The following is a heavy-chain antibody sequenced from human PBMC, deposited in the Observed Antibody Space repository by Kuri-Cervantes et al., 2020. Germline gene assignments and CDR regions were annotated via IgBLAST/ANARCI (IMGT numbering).Heavy chain of an antibody. CDR1: GGSFSGYY. J-gene: IGHJ5*02. CDR3: ARDIGEVAARPLNWFDP. D-gene: IGHD6-6*01. CDR2: INHSGST. Sequence: SETLSLTCAVYGGSFSGYYWSWIRQPPGKGLEWIGEINHSGSTNYNPSLKSRVTISVDKSKNQFSLKLSSVTAADTAVYYCARDIGEVAARPLNWFDPWGQGTLVTVSS. V-gene: IGHV4-34*01.